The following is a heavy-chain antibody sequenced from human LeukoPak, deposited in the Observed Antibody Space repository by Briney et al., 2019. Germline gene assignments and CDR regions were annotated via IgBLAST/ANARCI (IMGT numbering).Heavy chain of an antibody. CDR2: IYYSGST. V-gene: IGHV4-59*08. D-gene: IGHD5-18*01. CDR1: GGSISSYY. CDR3: ARSPYSDDAFDI. Sequence: PSETLSLTCTVSGGSISSYYWSWIRQPPGKGLEWIGYIYYSGSTYYNPSLKSRVTISVDTSKNQFSLRLSSVTAADTAVYYCARSPYSDDAFDIWGQGTMVTVSS. J-gene: IGHJ3*02.